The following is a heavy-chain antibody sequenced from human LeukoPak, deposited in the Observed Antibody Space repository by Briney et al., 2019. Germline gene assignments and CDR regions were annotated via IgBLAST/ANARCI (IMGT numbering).Heavy chain of an antibody. Sequence: SETLSVTCTVSGGSIISNSYYWGWIRQPPGKGLEWIGYIYYSGSTNYNPSLKSRVTISVDTSKNQFSLKLSSVTAADTAVYYCARGGSSGWKDAFDIWGQGTMVIVSS. D-gene: IGHD6-19*01. CDR2: IYYSGST. J-gene: IGHJ3*02. V-gene: IGHV4-61*05. CDR1: GGSIISNSYY. CDR3: ARGGSSGWKDAFDI.